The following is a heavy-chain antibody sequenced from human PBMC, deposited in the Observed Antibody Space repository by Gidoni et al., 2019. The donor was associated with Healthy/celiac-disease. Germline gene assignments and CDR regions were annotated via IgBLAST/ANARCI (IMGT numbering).Heavy chain of an antibody. CDR3: ATDPYGSGSYYRA. D-gene: IGHD3-10*01. Sequence: QVQLVQSGAEVKTPGASVKVPCTVSGYTLTELSMHWVRQAPGKGREGRGGFDPEDGETIYAQKFQGRVTMTEDTSTDTAYMELSSLRSEDTAVYYCATDPYGSGSYYRAWGQGTLVTVSS. CDR2: FDPEDGET. CDR1: GYTLTELS. J-gene: IGHJ5*02. V-gene: IGHV1-24*01.